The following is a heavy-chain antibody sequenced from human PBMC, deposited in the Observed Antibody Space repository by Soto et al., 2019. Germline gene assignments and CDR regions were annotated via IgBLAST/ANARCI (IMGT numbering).Heavy chain of an antibody. CDR2: ICPGDSDT. D-gene: IGHD3-9*01. Sequence: PGESLKISCKGSGYSFTSYWIGWVRQMPGKGLEWMGIICPGDSDTRYSPSFQGQVTISADKSISTAYLQWSSLKASDTAMYYCARGDDILTGYMNWFDPGGQGTLVTVS. CDR3: ARGDDILTGYMNWFDP. J-gene: IGHJ5*02. V-gene: IGHV5-51*01. CDR1: GYSFTSYW.